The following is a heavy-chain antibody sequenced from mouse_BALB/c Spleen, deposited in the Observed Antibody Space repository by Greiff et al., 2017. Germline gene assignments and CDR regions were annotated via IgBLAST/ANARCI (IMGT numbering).Heavy chain of an antibody. CDR2: ISTYYGDA. J-gene: IGHJ3*01. D-gene: IGHD1-1*01. Sequence: VKLVESGAELVRPGVSVKISCKGSGYTFTDYAMHWVKQSHAKSLEWIGVISTYYGDASYNQKFKGKATMTVDKSSSTAYMELARLTSEDSAIYYCARDYGSSSWFAYWGQGTLVTVSA. CDR3: ARDYGSSSWFAY. CDR1: GYTFTDYA. V-gene: IGHV1S137*01.